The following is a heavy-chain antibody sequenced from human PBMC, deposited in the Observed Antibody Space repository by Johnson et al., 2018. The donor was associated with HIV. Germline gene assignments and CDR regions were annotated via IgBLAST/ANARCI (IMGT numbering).Heavy chain of an antibody. D-gene: IGHD3-22*01. CDR2: IRYDGSNK. CDR1: GFTFSSYG. J-gene: IGHJ3*02. Sequence: QVQLVESGGGVVQPGGSLRLSCAASGFTFSSYGMHWVRQAPGKGLEWVAFIRYDGSNKYYADSVKGRFTISRDNSKNTLYLQRNSLRAEDTAVYYCARDIYDSSDDAFDIWGQGTMVTVSS. V-gene: IGHV3-30*02. CDR3: ARDIYDSSDDAFDI.